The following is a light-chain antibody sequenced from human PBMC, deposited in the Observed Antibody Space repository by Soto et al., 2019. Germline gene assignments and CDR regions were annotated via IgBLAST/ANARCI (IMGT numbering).Light chain of an antibody. J-gene: IGKJ5*01. Sequence: IVSTQSPATMSVSPGERATLSCRASQSVISNLAWYQQKPGHPPRLLIYGASSRATGIPDRFSGSGSGTDFTLTISRLEPEDFAVFYCQHYDSLPITFGQGTRLEVK. CDR3: QHYDSLPIT. CDR2: GAS. V-gene: IGKV3-20*01. CDR1: QSVISN.